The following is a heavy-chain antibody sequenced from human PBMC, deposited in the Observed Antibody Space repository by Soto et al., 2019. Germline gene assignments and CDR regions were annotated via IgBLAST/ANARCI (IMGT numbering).Heavy chain of an antibody. CDR3: ASKQTGYSSSWYFQH. Sequence: SETLSLTCTASGGSISSGGYYWSWIRQHPGKGLEWIGYIYYSGSTYYNPSLKSRVTISVDTSKNQFSLKLSSVTAADTAVYYCASKQTGYSSSWYFQHWGQGTLVTVSS. CDR2: IYYSGST. J-gene: IGHJ1*01. CDR1: GGSISSGGYY. V-gene: IGHV4-31*03. D-gene: IGHD6-13*01.